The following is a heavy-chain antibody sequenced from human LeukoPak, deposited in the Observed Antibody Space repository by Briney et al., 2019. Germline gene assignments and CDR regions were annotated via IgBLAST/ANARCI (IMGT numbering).Heavy chain of an antibody. Sequence: GGSLRLPCAASGFTFSSYSMNWVRQAPGKGLEWVSSISSSSSYIYYADSVKGRFTISRDNAKNSLYLQMNSLRAEDTAVYYCARPCPYCSSTSGGYFDYWGQGTLVTVSS. V-gene: IGHV3-21*01. D-gene: IGHD2-2*01. CDR2: ISSSSSYI. CDR1: GFTFSSYS. CDR3: ARPCPYCSSTSGGYFDY. J-gene: IGHJ4*02.